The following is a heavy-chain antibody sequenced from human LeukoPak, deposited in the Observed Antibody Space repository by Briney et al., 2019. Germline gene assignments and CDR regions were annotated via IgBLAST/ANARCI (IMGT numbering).Heavy chain of an antibody. D-gene: IGHD6-13*01. CDR2: ISSSSSYI. CDR1: GFTFSSYS. V-gene: IGHV3-21*01. Sequence: GGSLRLSCAASGFTFSSYSMNWVRQAPGKGLEWVSSISSSSSYIYYADSVKGRFTISRDNAKNSLYLQMNSLRAEDTAVYYCAREEGIAAAGTTRFDPWGQGTLVTVSS. CDR3: AREEGIAAAGTTRFDP. J-gene: IGHJ5*02.